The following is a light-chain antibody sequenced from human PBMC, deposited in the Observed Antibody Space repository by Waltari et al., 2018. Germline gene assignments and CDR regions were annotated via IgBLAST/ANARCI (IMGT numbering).Light chain of an antibody. J-gene: IGKJ1*01. CDR2: WAS. V-gene: IGKV4-1*01. CDR1: QSVLYSSNDKNY. CDR3: QQYYSTPPT. Sequence: DIVMTQSPDSLAVSLGERATINCKSSQSVLYSSNDKNYLAWFQQQPGQPPKLLISWASTRESGVPDRFSGRGSGTDFTLTISSLQAEDVAVYYCQQYYSTPPTFGQGTKVEIK.